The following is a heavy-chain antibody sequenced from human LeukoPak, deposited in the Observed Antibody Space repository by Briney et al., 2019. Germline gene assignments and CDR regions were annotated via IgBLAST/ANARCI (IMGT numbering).Heavy chain of an antibody. J-gene: IGHJ4*02. CDR2: IYYSGST. CDR1: GGSISSYY. Sequence: SETLSLTCTVSGGSISSYYWSWIRQPPGKGLEWIGYIYYSGSTNYNPSPKSRVTISVDTSKNQFSLRLSSVTAADTAVYYCATGESNGFDYWGQGTLVTVSS. V-gene: IGHV4-59*01. D-gene: IGHD7-27*01. CDR3: ATGESNGFDY.